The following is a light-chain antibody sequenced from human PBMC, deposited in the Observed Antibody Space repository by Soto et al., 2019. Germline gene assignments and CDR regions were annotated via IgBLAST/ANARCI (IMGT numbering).Light chain of an antibody. CDR1: ETVAGSY. Sequence: EIVLTQSPGTLSLSPGERATLSRRASETVAGSYLAWYQKKTGQATRLLIHGASTRATGIADRFSGSGSGTDFTLNISRLENEDLAVYYCQIYGTSPKTFGQGTKVEIK. V-gene: IGKV3-20*01. CDR3: QIYGTSPKT. J-gene: IGKJ1*01. CDR2: GAS.